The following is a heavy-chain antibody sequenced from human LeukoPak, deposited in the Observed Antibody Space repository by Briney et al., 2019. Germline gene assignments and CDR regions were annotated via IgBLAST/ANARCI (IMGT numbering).Heavy chain of an antibody. CDR3: ARHKRPARYSSGWCMDY. D-gene: IGHD6-19*01. V-gene: IGHV4-39*01. J-gene: IGHJ4*02. Sequence: SETLSLTCTVSGGSISSSSYCWGWIRQPPGKGLEWIGSIYYSGSTYYNPSLKSRVTISVDTSKNQFSLKLSSVTAADTAVYYCARHKRPARYSSGWCMDYWGQGTLVTVSS. CDR2: IYYSGST. CDR1: GGSISSSSYC.